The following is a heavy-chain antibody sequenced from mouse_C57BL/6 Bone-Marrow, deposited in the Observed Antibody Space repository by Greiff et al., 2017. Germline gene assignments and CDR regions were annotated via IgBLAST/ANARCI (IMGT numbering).Heavy chain of an antibody. CDR2: IRSKSSNYAT. CDR1: GFTFNTYA. V-gene: IGHV10-3*01. Sequence: EVNVVESGGGLVQPKGSLKLSCAASGFTFNTYAMHWVRQAPGKGLEWVARIRSKSSNYATYYADSVKDRFTISRDDSQSMLYLQMNNLKTEDTAMYYCVRDDGYDGGYWYFDVWGTGTTVTVSS. CDR3: VRDDGYDGGYWYFDV. J-gene: IGHJ1*03. D-gene: IGHD2-2*01.